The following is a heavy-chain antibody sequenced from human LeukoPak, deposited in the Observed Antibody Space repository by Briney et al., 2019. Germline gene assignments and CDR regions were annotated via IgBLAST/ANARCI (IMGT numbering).Heavy chain of an antibody. Sequence: GGSLRLSCAASGFTVSSDYMGWVRQAPDKGLEWVSVIYSGGTTYYADSVKGRFTISRDISKNTVFLQMNSLRAEDTAVYYCARNFGTSYNSWGQGILVTVSS. CDR3: ARNFGTSYNS. D-gene: IGHD2-2*01. J-gene: IGHJ4*02. CDR2: IYSGGTT. CDR1: GFTVSSDY. V-gene: IGHV3-53*01.